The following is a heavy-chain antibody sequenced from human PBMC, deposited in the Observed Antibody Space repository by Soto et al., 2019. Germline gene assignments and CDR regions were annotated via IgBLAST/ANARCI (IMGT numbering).Heavy chain of an antibody. Sequence: PSETLSLTCAVSGGSISSYYWSWIRQPPGKGLEWIGYIYYIGKTNYNPSLRSRVTISVDTSKNQFSLKLSSVTAADTAVYYCVRVAISASGTSAGWFDPWGQGTLVTVS. CDR2: IYYIGKT. J-gene: IGHJ5*02. V-gene: IGHV4-59*01. CDR3: VRVAISASGTSAGWFDP. CDR1: GGSISSYY. D-gene: IGHD6-13*01.